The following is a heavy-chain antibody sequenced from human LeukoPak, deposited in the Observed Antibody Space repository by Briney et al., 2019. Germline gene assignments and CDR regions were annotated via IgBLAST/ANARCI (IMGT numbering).Heavy chain of an antibody. CDR2: ISDDGSKN. CDR1: GFTFSNFA. J-gene: IGHJ4*02. CDR3: ARDRGVGVRRVIITSFDY. V-gene: IGHV3-30-3*01. D-gene: IGHD3-10*01. Sequence: GGSLRLSCAASGFTFSNFAMHWVRQAPGKGLEWVAVISDDGSKNYFADSVKGRVIISRDNSKNTTSLQMNRLRTEDTAVYYCARDRGVGVRRVIITSFDYWGQGTPVTVSS.